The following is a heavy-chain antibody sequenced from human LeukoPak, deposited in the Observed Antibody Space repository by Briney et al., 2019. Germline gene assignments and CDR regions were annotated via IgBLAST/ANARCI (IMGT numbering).Heavy chain of an antibody. V-gene: IGHV3-23*01. CDR2: TSRSSGA. D-gene: IGHD2-15*01. Sequence: QPGGSLRLSCVGSGFTFSAYDMQWVRPAPGKGLEWVSGTSRSSGAHYTDSVKGRFTISRDNSKDTLYLRMDSLRAEDTAVYYCAQGGYFAFDMWGQGTMVTVSS. CDR3: AQGGYFAFDM. J-gene: IGHJ3*02. CDR1: GFTFSAYD.